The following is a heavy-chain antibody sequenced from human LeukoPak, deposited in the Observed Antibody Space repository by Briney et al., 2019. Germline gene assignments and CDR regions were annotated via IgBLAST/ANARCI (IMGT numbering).Heavy chain of an antibody. CDR3: AKGPGTYSSGYNYAEYFQR. CDR2: ISWDGGTT. V-gene: IGHV3-43*01. J-gene: IGHJ1*01. CDR1: GFTFDDHT. Sequence: PGGSVRLSCAASGFTFDDHTMHWVCQAPGQGLEWVSLISWDGGTTYYADSVKGRFTISRDNSKNSLYLQMNSLRTEDTALYYCAKGPGTYSSGYNYAEYFQRWGQGTLVTVSS. D-gene: IGHD3-22*01.